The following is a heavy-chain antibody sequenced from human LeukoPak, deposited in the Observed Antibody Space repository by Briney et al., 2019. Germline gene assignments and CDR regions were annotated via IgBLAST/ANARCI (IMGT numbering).Heavy chain of an antibody. J-gene: IGHJ6*03. CDR2: IYSGGST. V-gene: IGHV3-53*01. D-gene: IGHD2-2*01. CDR3: ARICSSTSCASYYYYYMDV. CDR1: GFTVSSNY. Sequence: GGSLRLSCAASGFTVSSNYMSWVRQAPGKGLEWGSVIYSGGSTYYADSVKGRFTISRDNSKNTLYLQMNSLRAEDTSVYYCARICSSTSCASYYYYYMDVWGKGTTVTVSS.